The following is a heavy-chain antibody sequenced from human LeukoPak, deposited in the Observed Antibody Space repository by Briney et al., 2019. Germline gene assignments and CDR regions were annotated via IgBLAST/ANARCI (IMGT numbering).Heavy chain of an antibody. CDR2: IWYDGSNK. D-gene: IGHD2/OR15-2a*01. Sequence: GRSLRLSCAASGFTFSNYGMHWVRQAPGKGLEWVALIWYDGSNKYYTDSVKGRLTISRDNSKDALFLQMNSLRAEDTAVYYCAREGPRGNSQFDYWGQGTLVTVSS. CDR1: GFTFSNYG. CDR3: AREGPRGNSQFDY. V-gene: IGHV3-33*01. J-gene: IGHJ4*02.